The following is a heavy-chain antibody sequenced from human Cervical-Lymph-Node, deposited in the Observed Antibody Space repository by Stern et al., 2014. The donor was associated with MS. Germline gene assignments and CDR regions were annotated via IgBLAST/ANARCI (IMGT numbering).Heavy chain of an antibody. CDR3: ARERQQYCNSEGCSYWYFDL. CDR1: GGSVSSTNW. CDR2: IYHSGAS. Sequence: QVQLQESGPGLVKPSGTLSLTCAVSGGSVSSTNWWSWVRQSPGKGLEWIGNIYHSGASNSRLSLRSRVSISLDTSKTLLSLHLTSVTAADTAVYYCARERQQYCNSEGCSYWYFDLWGRGTLVTVSS. D-gene: IGHD2/OR15-2a*01. J-gene: IGHJ2*01. V-gene: IGHV4-4*02.